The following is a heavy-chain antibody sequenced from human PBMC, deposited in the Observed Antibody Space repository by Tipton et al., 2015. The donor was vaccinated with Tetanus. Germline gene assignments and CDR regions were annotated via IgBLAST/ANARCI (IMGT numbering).Heavy chain of an antibody. J-gene: IGHJ6*02. D-gene: IGHD5-12*01. CDR2: IYSSGST. V-gene: IGHV4-59*08. CDR1: GGSITNYY. Sequence: TLSLTCSVTGGSITNYYWSWIRQPPGKGLEWLGYIYSSGSTTFNPSYNPSLRSRLTISADTSKNQVSLQVTSVTAADTAVYYCARRREWVATGTYGMDVWGQGTTVTVSS. CDR3: ARRREWVATGTYGMDV.